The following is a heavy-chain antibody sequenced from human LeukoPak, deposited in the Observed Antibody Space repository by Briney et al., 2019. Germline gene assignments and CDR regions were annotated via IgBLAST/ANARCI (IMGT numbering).Heavy chain of an antibody. CDR2: ISHSGST. D-gene: IGHD3-22*01. CDR3: ARWTRRVMVITTGYNWLDP. V-gene: IGHV4-34*01. CDR1: GGSFSGYY. J-gene: IGHJ5*02. Sequence: PSETLSLTCAVYGGSFSGYYWSWIRQPPGKGLEWIGEISHSGSTNYNPSLKSRVTISVDTSKNQFSLKLSSVTAADTAVYYCARWTRRVMVITTGYNWLDPWGQGTLVTASS.